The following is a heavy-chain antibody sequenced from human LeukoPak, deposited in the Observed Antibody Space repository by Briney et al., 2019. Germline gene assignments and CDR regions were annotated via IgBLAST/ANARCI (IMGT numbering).Heavy chain of an antibody. D-gene: IGHD5-24*01. CDR1: GGFIGGYF. CDR2: VYTGGNT. Sequence: SETLSLTCSASGGFIGGYFCSWIRQPAGKGLEWIGRVYTGGNTNYNRSLKSRVTMSIDTSKNQFSLTPNSVTAADTAVYYCARGDGYNLGYLESWGQGILVTVSS. CDR3: ARGDGYNLGYLES. V-gene: IGHV4-4*07. J-gene: IGHJ4*02.